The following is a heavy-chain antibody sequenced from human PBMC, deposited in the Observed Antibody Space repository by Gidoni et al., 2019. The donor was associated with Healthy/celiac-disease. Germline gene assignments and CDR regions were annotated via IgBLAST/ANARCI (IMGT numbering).Heavy chain of an antibody. CDR2: ISSSSSDI. CDR1: GFTFRSYS. CDR3: ARDREARYSSPPSFDP. J-gene: IGHJ5*02. D-gene: IGHD6-13*01. Sequence: EVQLVESGGGLVKPGGSLRLSCAASGFTFRSYSMNWVRQAPGKGLEWVSSISSSSSDIYYADSVKGRFTISRDNAKNSLYLQMNSLRAEDTAVYYCARDREARYSSPPSFDPWGQGTLVTVSS. V-gene: IGHV3-21*01.